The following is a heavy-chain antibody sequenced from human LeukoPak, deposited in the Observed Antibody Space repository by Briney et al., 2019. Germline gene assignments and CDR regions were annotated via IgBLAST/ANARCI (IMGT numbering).Heavy chain of an antibody. V-gene: IGHV3-23*01. J-gene: IGHJ4*02. CDR2: ISASGGRT. D-gene: IGHD4-17*01. CDR3: AKGHSDFGTGFDL. Sequence: PGGSQRLSCAASGFRFSDLAMSWVRQAPGKGLECVSVISASGGRTYSAESVKARFTISRDNSKNTLYLEMNSLTADDTAVYYCAKGHSDFGTGFDLWGQGTLVTVSS. CDR1: GFRFSDLA.